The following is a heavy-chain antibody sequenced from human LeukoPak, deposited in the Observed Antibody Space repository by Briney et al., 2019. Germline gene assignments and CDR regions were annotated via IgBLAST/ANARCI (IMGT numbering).Heavy chain of an antibody. D-gene: IGHD3/OR15-3a*01. CDR2: IYYSGST. Sequence: PSETLSLTCAVSGGSISSGGYSWSWIRQPPGKGLEWFGYIYYSGSTSYNPSLKSRVTISVDTSKNQFSLNLSSLTGADTVVYYCARQTASGLFILPGGQGTLVTVSS. V-gene: IGHV4-30-4*07. CDR3: ARQTASGLFILP. CDR1: GGSISSGGYS. J-gene: IGHJ4*02.